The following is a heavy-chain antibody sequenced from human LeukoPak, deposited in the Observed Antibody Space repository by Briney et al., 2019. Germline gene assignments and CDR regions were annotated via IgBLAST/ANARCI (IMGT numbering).Heavy chain of an antibody. CDR2: IYYSGST. V-gene: IGHV4-59*08. Sequence: SETLSLTCTVSGGSISSCYWSWIRQPPGKGLEWIGYIYYSGSTNYNPSLKSRVTISVDTSKNQFSLKLSSVTAADTAVYYCASHYYDYVWGSYVDAFDIWGQGTMVTVSP. J-gene: IGHJ3*02. CDR1: GGSISSCY. CDR3: ASHYYDYVWGSYVDAFDI. D-gene: IGHD3-16*01.